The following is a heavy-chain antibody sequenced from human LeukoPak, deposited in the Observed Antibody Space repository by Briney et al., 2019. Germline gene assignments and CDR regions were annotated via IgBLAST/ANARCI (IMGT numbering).Heavy chain of an antibody. CDR3: ARLDPTFDY. D-gene: IGHD1-1*01. V-gene: IGHV3-7*01. Sequence: GGSLRLSCVVSGFTFSSYAMSWVRQAPGKGLEWVANIKEDGSAIYYVASVRGRFTISRDNAKNSLFLQMNSLRADDTAVYYCARLDPTFDYWGQGILVTVSS. CDR2: IKEDGSAI. J-gene: IGHJ4*02. CDR1: GFTFSSYA.